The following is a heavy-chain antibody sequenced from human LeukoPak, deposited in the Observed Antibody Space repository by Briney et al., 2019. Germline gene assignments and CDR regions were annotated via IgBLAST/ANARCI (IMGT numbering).Heavy chain of an antibody. CDR1: GFTFSSYG. J-gene: IGHJ4*02. CDR2: ISASGGIT. D-gene: IGHD3-10*01. V-gene: IGHV3-23*01. Sequence: GGSLRLSCAAPGFTFSSYGMNWVRQAPGKGLEWVSGISASGGITYYADSVKGRFTISRDNSKSTLYLQMSSLRAEDTAVYHCAEGLRLGLSGFDYWGQGTLVTVSS. CDR3: AEGLRLGLSGFDY.